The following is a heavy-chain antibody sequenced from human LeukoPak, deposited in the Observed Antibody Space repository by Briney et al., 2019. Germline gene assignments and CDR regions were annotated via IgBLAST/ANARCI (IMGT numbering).Heavy chain of an antibody. CDR2: IYYSGST. J-gene: IGHJ4*02. Sequence: PSETLSLTCTVSGGSISSYYWSWIRQPPGKGLEWIGYIYYSGSTNYNPSLKSRVTISVDTSKNQFSLKLSSVTAADTAVYYCARVGRYSYGPGYFDYWGQGTLVTVSS. CDR3: ARVGRYSYGPGYFDY. V-gene: IGHV4-59*01. CDR1: GGSISSYY. D-gene: IGHD5-18*01.